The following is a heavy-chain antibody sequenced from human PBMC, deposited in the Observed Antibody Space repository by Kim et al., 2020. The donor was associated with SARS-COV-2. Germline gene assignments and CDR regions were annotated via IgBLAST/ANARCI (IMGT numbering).Heavy chain of an antibody. CDR2: IKQDAYET. J-gene: IGHJ6*02. V-gene: IGHV3-7*03. CDR3: ARRVAVAPHYYYHYGMDV. Sequence: GGSLRLSCAASEFSFSTHWMTWVRQAPGKGLQWVASIKQDAYETYYVDSVRGRFTISRDNAENLLYLDMDSLRDEDTAVYYCARRVAVAPHYYYHYGMDVWGQGTTVTVSS. CDR1: EFSFSTHW. D-gene: IGHD6-19*01.